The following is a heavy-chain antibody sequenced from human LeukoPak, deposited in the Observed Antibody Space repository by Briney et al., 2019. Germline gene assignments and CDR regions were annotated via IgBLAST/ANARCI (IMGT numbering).Heavy chain of an antibody. J-gene: IGHJ4*02. Sequence: PGGSMRLSCAASGFTFSSYWMSWVRQAPGKGLEWVANIKQDGSEKYYVDPVKGRFTISRDNAKNSLYLQMNSLRAEDTAVCYCARGNDYDFWSGSRYYFDYWGQGTLVTVSS. CDR1: GFTFSSYW. CDR2: IKQDGSEK. V-gene: IGHV3-7*01. D-gene: IGHD3-3*01. CDR3: ARGNDYDFWSGSRYYFDY.